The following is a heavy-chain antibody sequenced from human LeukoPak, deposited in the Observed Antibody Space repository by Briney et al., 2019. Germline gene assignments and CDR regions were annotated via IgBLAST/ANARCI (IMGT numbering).Heavy chain of an antibody. D-gene: IGHD5-18*01. CDR3: ARAAMARGEFDY. J-gene: IGHJ4*02. CDR1: GGTFSSYA. V-gene: IGHV1-69*13. CDR2: IIPIFGTA. Sequence: SVKVSCKASGGTFSSYAISWVRQAPGQGLEWMGGIIPIFGTANYAQKFQGRVTITADESTSTAYMELSSLRSEDTAVYYRARAAMARGEFDYWGQGTLVTVSS.